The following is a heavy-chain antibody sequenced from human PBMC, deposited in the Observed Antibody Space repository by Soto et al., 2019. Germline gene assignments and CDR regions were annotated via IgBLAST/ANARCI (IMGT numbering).Heavy chain of an antibody. V-gene: IGHV4-39*01. CDR3: ASKLERRNSPLDY. D-gene: IGHD1-1*01. J-gene: IGHJ4*02. Sequence: PSETLSLTCTVSGGSISSSSYYWGWIRQPPGKGLEWIGSIYYSGSTYYNPSLKSRVTISVDTSKNQFSLKLSSVTAADTAVYYCASKLERRNSPLDYWGQGTLITVSS. CDR2: IYYSGST. CDR1: GGSISSSSYY.